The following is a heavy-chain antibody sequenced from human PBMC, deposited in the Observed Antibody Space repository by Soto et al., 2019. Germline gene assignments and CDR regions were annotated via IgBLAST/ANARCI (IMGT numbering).Heavy chain of an antibody. CDR2: ISYDGTKT. CDR3: XKXRGPRRQWLIDPFDY. Sequence: QVQRVESGGGVVQPGRSLRVSWAASGFTVSIYAIHWVRQAPGTGLEWVAVISYDGTKTYYADSVKGRFTISRDNSKNXXXXXXXXXXXXXXAVYYXXKXRGPRRQWLIDPFDYWGQGTLVTVS. D-gene: IGHD6-19*01. J-gene: IGHJ4*02. CDR1: GFTVSIYA. V-gene: IGHV3-30*03.